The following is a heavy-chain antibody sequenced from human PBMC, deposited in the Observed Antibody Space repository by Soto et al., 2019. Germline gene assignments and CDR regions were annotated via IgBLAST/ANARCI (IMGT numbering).Heavy chain of an antibody. V-gene: IGHV1-3*01. D-gene: IGHD6-19*01. CDR3: ARVASGWSGDNWFDP. J-gene: IGHJ5*02. CDR1: GYTFTSYA. CDR2: INAGNGNT. Sequence: VASVKVSCKASGYTFTSYAMHWVRQAPGQRLEWMGWINAGNGNTKYSQKFQGRVTITRDTSASTAYMELSSLRSEDTAVYYCARVASGWSGDNWFDPWVQGTLVTVSS.